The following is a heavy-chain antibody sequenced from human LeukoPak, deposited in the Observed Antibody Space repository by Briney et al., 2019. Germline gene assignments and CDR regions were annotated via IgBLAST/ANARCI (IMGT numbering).Heavy chain of an antibody. V-gene: IGHV1-2*02. CDR1: GYTFTGYY. J-gene: IGHJ4*02. CDR3: ARVVDGYIPYDY. CDR2: INPNSGGT. D-gene: IGHD6-13*01. Sequence: ASVKVSCKASGYTFTGYYMHWVRQAPGQGLEWMGWINPNSGGTNYAQKFQGRVTMTRDTSISTAYMELSRLRSDDTAVYYSARVVDGYIPYDYWGQGTLVTVSS.